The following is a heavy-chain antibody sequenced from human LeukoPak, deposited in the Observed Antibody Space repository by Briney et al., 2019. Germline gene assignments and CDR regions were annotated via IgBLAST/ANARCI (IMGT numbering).Heavy chain of an antibody. CDR1: VFIYICYA. CDR2: ISGSGDCT. CDR3: AKGARCYDFWSGYYNSLDP. J-gene: IGHJ5*02. D-gene: IGHD3-3*01. V-gene: IGHV3-23*01. Sequence: PGWSLTLSCVSSVFIYICYAMSGLRQARWKGVEWVSAISGSGDCTYYTVSVKGRFTIPRDNSKNTLYLQMNSLRAEDTAVYYCAKGARCYDFWSGYYNSLDPWGQGTLVTVSS.